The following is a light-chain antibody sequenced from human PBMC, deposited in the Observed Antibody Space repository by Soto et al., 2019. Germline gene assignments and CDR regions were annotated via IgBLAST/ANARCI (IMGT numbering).Light chain of an antibody. CDR1: SGHSSYA. J-gene: IGLJ2*01. CDR2: LNSDGSH. CDR3: QTCDTGRV. Sequence: QAVLTQPPSASASLGASVKLTCTLNSGHSSYAIAWHQQQAEKGPRFLMKLNSDGSHSKGDGIPDRFSGSSSGDDRYLIISSLQSEDEADYYCQTCDTGRVFGGGTKLTVL. V-gene: IGLV4-69*01.